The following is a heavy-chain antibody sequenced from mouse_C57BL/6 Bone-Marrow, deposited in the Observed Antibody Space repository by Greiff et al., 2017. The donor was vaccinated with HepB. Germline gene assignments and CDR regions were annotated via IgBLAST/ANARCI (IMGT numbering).Heavy chain of an antibody. CDR1: GFTFSNYW. CDR2: IRLKSDNYAT. V-gene: IGHV6-3*01. D-gene: IGHD2-5*01. CDR3: TGPIVTSYYFDY. Sequence: EVKLQESGGGLVQPGGSMKLSCVASGFTFSNYWMNWVRQSPEKGLEWVAQIRLKSDNYATHYAESVKGRFTISRDDSKSSVYLQMNNLRAEDTGIYYCTGPIVTSYYFDYWGQGTTLTVSS. J-gene: IGHJ2*01.